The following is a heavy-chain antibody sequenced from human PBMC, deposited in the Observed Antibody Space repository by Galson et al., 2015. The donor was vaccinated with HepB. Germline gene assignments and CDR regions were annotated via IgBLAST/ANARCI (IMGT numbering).Heavy chain of an antibody. CDR1: GGSISSSSYY. CDR3: ARHRFGSGAAPSTYYYYGMDV. Sequence: SETLSLTCTVSGGSISSSSYYWGWIRQPPGKGLEWIGSIYYSGSTYYNPSLKSRVTISVDTSKNQFSLKLSSVTAADTAVYYCARHRFGSGAAPSTYYYYGMDVWGQGTTVTVSS. CDR2: IYYSGST. J-gene: IGHJ6*02. V-gene: IGHV4-39*01. D-gene: IGHD3-10*01.